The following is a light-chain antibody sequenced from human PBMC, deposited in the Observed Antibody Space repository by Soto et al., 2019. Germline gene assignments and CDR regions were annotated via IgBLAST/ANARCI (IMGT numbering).Light chain of an antibody. J-gene: IGKJ2*01. CDR2: RAS. CDR1: QHVSSN. Sequence: EIVMTQSPATLSVSPGGSATLSCRASQHVSSNFAWYRQKPGQAPTLLIYRASTRATGIPARFSDSGSGTEFTLTISSLQSEDFAIYYCQQYNNWPYTFGQGTKLEIK. V-gene: IGKV3-15*01. CDR3: QQYNNWPYT.